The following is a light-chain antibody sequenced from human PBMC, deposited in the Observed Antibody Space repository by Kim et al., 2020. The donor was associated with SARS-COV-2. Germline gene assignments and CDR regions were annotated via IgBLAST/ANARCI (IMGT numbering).Light chain of an antibody. V-gene: IGLV6-57*02. J-gene: IGLJ3*02. CDR3: QSYDSSNLWV. CDR1: SGSIASNY. Sequence: KTVTISGTGSSGSIASNYVQWYQQRPGSAPTTVIYEDNQRPSGVPDRFSGSIDSSSNSASLTISGLKTEDEADYYCQSYDSSNLWVFGGGTKLTVL. CDR2: EDN.